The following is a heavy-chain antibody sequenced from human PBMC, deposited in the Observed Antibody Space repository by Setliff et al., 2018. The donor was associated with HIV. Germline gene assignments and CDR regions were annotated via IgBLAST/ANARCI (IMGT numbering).Heavy chain of an antibody. CDR3: ARIRSSTIALAGLDFLDY. V-gene: IGHV2-5*01. CDR1: GVSLTTAAVG. Sequence: SGPTLVNPTETLTLTCTFSGVSLTTAAVGVGWLRQPPGKAPKWLAVIYSNDVIRYSPSLKTRLTITKDTSKRKEVLTVNNMGPLDSGTYSCARIRSSTIALAGLDFLDYWGQGTMVTVSS. D-gene: IGHD6-13*01. CDR2: IYSNDVI. J-gene: IGHJ4*02.